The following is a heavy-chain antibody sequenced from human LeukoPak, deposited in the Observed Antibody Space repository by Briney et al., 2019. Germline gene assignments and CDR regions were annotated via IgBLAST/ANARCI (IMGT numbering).Heavy chain of an antibody. V-gene: IGHV3-7*01. D-gene: IGHD2-2*01. CDR3: ARATSSTTRNLGY. J-gene: IGHJ4*02. CDR2: IKQDGSDK. CDR1: GFTFSSYW. Sequence: PGRSLRLSCAASGFTFSSYWMSWVRQAPGKGLEWVANIKQDGSDKNYVESVEGRFTISRDNAKNSLYLQMNSLRAEDTAVYYCARATSSTTRNLGYWGQGILVTVSS.